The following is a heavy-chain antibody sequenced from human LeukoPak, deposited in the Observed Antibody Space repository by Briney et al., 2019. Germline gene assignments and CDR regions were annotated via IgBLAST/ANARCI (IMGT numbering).Heavy chain of an antibody. V-gene: IGHV3-23*01. J-gene: IGHJ4*02. CDR2: ISGSGDNT. CDR1: GFTFSSYA. D-gene: IGHD3-22*01. CDR3: AKGTTYYYDTSGSYFDY. Sequence: GGSLRLSCAASGFTFSSYAMSWVRQAPGKGLEWVSAISGSGDNTYYADFVKGRFTISRDNSKNTLYLQMNSLRAEDTAVYYCAKGTTYYYDTSGSYFDYWGQGTLVTVSS.